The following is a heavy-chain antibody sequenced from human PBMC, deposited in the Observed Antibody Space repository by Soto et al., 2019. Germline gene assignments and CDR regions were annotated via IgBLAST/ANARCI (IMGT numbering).Heavy chain of an antibody. CDR2: IYHSGST. D-gene: IGHD2-8*01. V-gene: IGHV4-4*02. Sequence: PSETLSLTCAVSSGSISSSNWWSWVRQPPGKGLEWIGEIYHSGSTNYNPSLKSRVTISVDKSKNQFSLKLSSVTAADTAVYYCARMVARYYYYYMDVWGKGTTVTVSS. J-gene: IGHJ6*03. CDR1: SGSISSSNW. CDR3: ARMVARYYYYYMDV.